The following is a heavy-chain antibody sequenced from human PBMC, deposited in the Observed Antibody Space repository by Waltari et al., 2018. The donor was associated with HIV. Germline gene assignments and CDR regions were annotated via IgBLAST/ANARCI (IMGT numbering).Heavy chain of an antibody. CDR2: IYSGGST. Sequence: EVQLVESGGGLIQPGGSLRLSCAASGFTVSSNYMSWVRQAPGKGLEWVSVIYSGGSTYYADSVKGRFTISRDNSKNTLYLQMNSLRAEDTAVYYCASDGVSYSSSSSGYYGMDVWGQGTTVTVSS. J-gene: IGHJ6*02. CDR3: ASDGVSYSSSSSGYYGMDV. CDR1: GFTVSSNY. V-gene: IGHV3-53*01. D-gene: IGHD6-6*01.